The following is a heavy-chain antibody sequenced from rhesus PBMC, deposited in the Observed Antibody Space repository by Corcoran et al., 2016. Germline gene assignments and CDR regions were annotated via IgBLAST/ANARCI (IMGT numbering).Heavy chain of an antibody. D-gene: IGHD2-2*01. Sequence: QLQLQESGPGLVKPSETLSLTCAVSGGSISSSYWSWIRQAPGKGMEWIGYIYGNGSSTNYNPSLKSRVTLSVDTSKNQLSLKLSSVTAADTAVYYCARDKDCTSTTCPRGDYGLDSWGQGVVVTVSS. CDR1: GGSISSSY. CDR2: IYGNGSST. CDR3: ARDKDCTSTTCPRGDYGLDS. J-gene: IGHJ6*01. V-gene: IGHV4-169*02.